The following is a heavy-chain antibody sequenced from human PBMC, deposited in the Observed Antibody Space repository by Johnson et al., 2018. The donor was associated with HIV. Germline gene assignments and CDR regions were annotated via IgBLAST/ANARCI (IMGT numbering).Heavy chain of an antibody. CDR1: GFTFSNYP. Sequence: VQLVESGGGVVRPGRSLRLSCAASGFTFSNYPMHWVRQAPEKGLEWVAVISFDGSNKYYADSVKGRFTISRDNSKNTLYLQMNSLRAEDTAVYYCARGYGGNYDAFDIWGQGTMVTVSS. D-gene: IGHD4-23*01. V-gene: IGHV3-30*04. CDR2: ISFDGSNK. J-gene: IGHJ3*02. CDR3: ARGYGGNYDAFDI.